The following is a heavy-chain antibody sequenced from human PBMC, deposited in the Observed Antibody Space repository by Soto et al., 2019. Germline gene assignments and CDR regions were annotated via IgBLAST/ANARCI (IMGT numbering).Heavy chain of an antibody. CDR1: GYTFTSYA. Sequence: ASVKVSCKASGYTFTSYAMHWVRQAPGQRLEWMGWINASNGNTKYSQKFQARFTITRDTSASTAYMELSSLISDDTAVYYCARPRDDCSTTTCYMIYYWGQGTLVTVSS. CDR3: ARPRDDCSTTTCYMIYY. CDR2: INASNGNT. J-gene: IGHJ4*02. V-gene: IGHV1-3*01. D-gene: IGHD2-2*02.